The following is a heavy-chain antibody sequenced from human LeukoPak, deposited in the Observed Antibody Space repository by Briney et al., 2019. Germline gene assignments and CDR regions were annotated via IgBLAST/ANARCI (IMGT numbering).Heavy chain of an antibody. Sequence: PGGSLRLSCAASGFTFDDYGMSWVRQAPGKGLEWVSGFADKATYYADSVKGRFTISRDNYKNTLYLQMNSLRAEDTAVYYCARESPVLARRIAAAGPLSPWGQGTLVTVSS. CDR2: FADKAT. V-gene: IGHV3-23*01. J-gene: IGHJ5*02. CDR1: GFTFDDYG. CDR3: ARESPVLARRIAAAGPLSP. D-gene: IGHD6-13*01.